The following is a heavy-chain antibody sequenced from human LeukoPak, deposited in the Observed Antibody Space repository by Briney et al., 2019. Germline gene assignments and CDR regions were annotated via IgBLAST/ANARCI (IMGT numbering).Heavy chain of an antibody. CDR2: IWYDGSNK. CDR1: GFTFSSYG. V-gene: IGHV3-33*01. CDR3: AREYPATVVTLYYYGMDV. J-gene: IGHJ6*02. D-gene: IGHD4-23*01. Sequence: PGRSLRLSCAASGFTFSSYGIHWVRQAPGKGREWVAVIWYDGSNKYYADSVKGRFTISRDNSKNTLYLQMNSLRAEDTAVYYCAREYPATVVTLYYYGMDVWGQGTTVTVSS.